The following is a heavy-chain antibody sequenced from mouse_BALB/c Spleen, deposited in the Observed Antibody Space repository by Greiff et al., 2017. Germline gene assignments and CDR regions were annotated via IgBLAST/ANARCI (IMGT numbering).Heavy chain of an antibody. V-gene: IGHV14-3*02. CDR2: IDPANGNT. J-gene: IGHJ4*01. CDR1: GFNIKDTY. Sequence: EVHLVESGAELVKPGASVKLSCTASGFNIKDTYMHWVKQRPEQGLEWIGRIDPANGNTKYDPKFQGKATITADTSSNTAYLQLSSLTSEDTAVYYCAHGYDGDYYAMDYWGQGTSVTVSS. CDR3: AHGYDGDYYAMDY. D-gene: IGHD2-2*01.